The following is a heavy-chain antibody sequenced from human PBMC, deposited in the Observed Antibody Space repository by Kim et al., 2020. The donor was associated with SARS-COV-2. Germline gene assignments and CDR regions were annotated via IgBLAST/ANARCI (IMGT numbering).Heavy chain of an antibody. CDR1: GGTFSSYA. V-gene: IGHV1-69*13. D-gene: IGHD3-22*01. CDR3: ARDSPYDSSGYYFPPSGY. Sequence: SVKVSCKASGGTFSSYAISWVRQAPGQGLEWMGGIIPIFGTANYAQKFQGRVTITADESTSTAYMELSSLRSEDTAVYYCARDSPYDSSGYYFPPSGYWGQGTLVTVSS. J-gene: IGHJ4*02. CDR2: IIPIFGTA.